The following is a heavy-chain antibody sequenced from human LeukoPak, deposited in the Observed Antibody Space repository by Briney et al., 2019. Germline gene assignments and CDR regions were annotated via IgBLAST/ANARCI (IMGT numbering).Heavy chain of an antibody. V-gene: IGHV3-33*01. CDR1: GFTFSAFA. D-gene: IGHD2-21*01. CDR2: IWADGSDE. J-gene: IGHJ4*02. CDR3: ARESGAGGDFDH. Sequence: GGSLRLSCAAPGFTFSAFAMHWVRQAPGKGLEWVAVIWADGSDEYYGESVKGRFTISRSNSRDTLYLQMNDLRAEDTALYYCARESGAGGDFDHWGQGTLVTVSS.